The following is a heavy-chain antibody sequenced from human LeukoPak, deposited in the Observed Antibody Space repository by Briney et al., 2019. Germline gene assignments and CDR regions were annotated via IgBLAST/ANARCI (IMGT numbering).Heavy chain of an antibody. V-gene: IGHV4-59*01. J-gene: IGHJ4*02. CDR3: AGRQRWPFDY. CDR1: GGSISSYY. D-gene: IGHD4-23*01. Sequence: SETLSLTCTVSGGSISSYYWSWIRQPPGKGLEWIGYIYYTGSTNYNPSLKSRVTISVDTSKNQFSLKLSSVTAADTAVYYCAGRQRWPFDYWGQGTLVTVSS. CDR2: IYYTGST.